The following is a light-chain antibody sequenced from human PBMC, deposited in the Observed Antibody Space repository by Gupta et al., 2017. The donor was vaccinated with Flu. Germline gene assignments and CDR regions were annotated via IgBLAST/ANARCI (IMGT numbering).Light chain of an antibody. CDR3: QQYDSFT. CDR2: KAS. Sequence: DIQMTQSPSSLSASVGDRVTITCRVSESTSSWLAWYQQKPGKAPKLLIYKASTLQSGIPSRFSGSGSGTEFTLTSRRLQPDDFGTYYCQQYDSFTFGHGTKVDI. J-gene: IGKJ3*01. CDR1: ESTSSW. V-gene: IGKV1-5*03.